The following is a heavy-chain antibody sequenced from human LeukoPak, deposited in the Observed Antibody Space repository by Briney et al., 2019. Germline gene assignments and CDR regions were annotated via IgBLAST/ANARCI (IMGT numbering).Heavy chain of an antibody. Sequence: SETLSLTCTVSGGSISSGGYYWSWIRQPPGKGLEWIGYIYHSGSTYYNPSLKSRVTISVDRSKNQFSLKLSSVTAADPAVYYCAGDPASQNTYYYDPPDAFDFWGQGTKGPVSS. V-gene: IGHV4-30-2*01. CDR3: AGDPASQNTYYYDPPDAFDF. D-gene: IGHD3-22*01. CDR1: GGSISSGGYY. J-gene: IGHJ3*01. CDR2: IYHSGST.